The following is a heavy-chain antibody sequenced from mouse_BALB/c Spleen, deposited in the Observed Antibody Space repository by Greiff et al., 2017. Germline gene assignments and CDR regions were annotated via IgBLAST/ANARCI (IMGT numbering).Heavy chain of an antibody. J-gene: IGHJ2*01. CDR3: TRDYSYYFDY. CDR1: GFTFSNYW. D-gene: IGHD1-1*02. V-gene: IGHV6-6*02. Sequence: DVMLVESGGGLVQPGGSMKLSCVASGFTFSNYWMNWVRQSPEKGLEWVAEIRLKSNNYATHYAESVKGRFTISRDDSKSSVYLQMNNLRAEDTGIYYCTRDYSYYFDYWGQGTTLTVSS. CDR2: IRLKSNNYAT.